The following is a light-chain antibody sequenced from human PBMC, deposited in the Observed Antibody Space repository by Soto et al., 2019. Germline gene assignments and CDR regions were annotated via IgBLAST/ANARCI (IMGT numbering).Light chain of an antibody. CDR1: QSLLHSNGYNY. V-gene: IGKV2-28*01. CDR3: MQALQTPRT. J-gene: IGKJ2*02. Sequence: DIVMTQSPLSLPVTPGEPASISCRSSQSLLHSNGYNYLDWYLQKPGQSPQLLSYLGSNRGSGVPDRFSGSGSGTDFTLKISRVEAEYVGVYYCMQALQTPRTFGQGTKLEIK. CDR2: LGS.